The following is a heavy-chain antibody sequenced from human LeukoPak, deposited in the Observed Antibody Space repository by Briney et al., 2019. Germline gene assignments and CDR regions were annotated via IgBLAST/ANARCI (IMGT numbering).Heavy chain of an antibody. CDR3: ARDYWKNYYYYMDV. CDR1: GFTFSSYA. V-gene: IGHV3-30*04. D-gene: IGHD1-1*01. J-gene: IGHJ6*03. CDR2: ISYDGSNK. Sequence: PGRSLRLSCAASGFTFSSYAMHWVRQAPGKGLEWVAVISYDGSNKYYADSVKGRFTISRDNSKNTLYLQMNGLRAEDTAVYYCARDYWKNYYYYMDVWGKGTTVTVS.